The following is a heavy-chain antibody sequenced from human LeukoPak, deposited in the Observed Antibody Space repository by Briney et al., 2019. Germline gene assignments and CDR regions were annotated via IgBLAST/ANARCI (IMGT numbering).Heavy chain of an antibody. CDR3: ARGVDYDSSGYYSPYYDY. V-gene: IGHV3-20*04. Sequence: GGSLRLSCAAAAFTFDDYGMSWVRQAAGKGLEWVSGINWNGGSTGYADSVKRRFPISRDNAKNSLYLQMNSLRAEDTALYYCARGVDYDSSGYYSPYYDYWGQGTLVTVSS. CDR2: INWNGGST. D-gene: IGHD3-22*01. CDR1: AFTFDDYG. J-gene: IGHJ4*02.